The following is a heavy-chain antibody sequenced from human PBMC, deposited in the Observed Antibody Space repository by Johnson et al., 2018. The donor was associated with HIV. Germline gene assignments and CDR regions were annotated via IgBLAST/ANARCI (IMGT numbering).Heavy chain of an antibody. CDR2: ISYDGSNK. CDR3: WLYCSSTSCYAAVDM. D-gene: IGHD2-2*01. J-gene: IGHJ3*02. CDR1: GFTFSSYA. Sequence: QVQLVESGGGVVQPGRSLRLSCAASGFTFSSYAMHWVRQAPGKGLEWVAVISYDGSNKYYADSVKGRFTISRDNSKNTLYLQMNSLRAEDTAVYYCWLYCSSTSCYAAVDMWGQGTLVTVSS. V-gene: IGHV3-30-3*01.